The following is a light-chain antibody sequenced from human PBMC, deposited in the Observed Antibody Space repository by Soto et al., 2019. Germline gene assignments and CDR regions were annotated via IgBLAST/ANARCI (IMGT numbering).Light chain of an antibody. J-gene: IGLJ2*01. CDR3: AAWDDSLSGLV. V-gene: IGLV1-47*01. CDR1: SSNIGSNY. Sequence: QAVLTQPPSASGTPGQRVTLSCSGSSSNIGSNYVYWYQQLPGTAPKLLIYRNNQRPSGVPDRFSGSKSGTSASLAISGLRSEDEGDYYCAAWDDSLSGLVFGGGTKLTVL. CDR2: RNN.